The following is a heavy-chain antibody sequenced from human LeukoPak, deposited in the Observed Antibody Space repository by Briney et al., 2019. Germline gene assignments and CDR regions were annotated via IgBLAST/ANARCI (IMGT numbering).Heavy chain of an antibody. CDR1: GYTFTGYY. CDR3: ARGLGKPVDYYYGMDV. Sequence: ASVKVSCKASGYTFTGYYMHWVRQAPGQGLEWMGWINPNSGGTNYAQKFQGRVTMTRDTSISTAYMELSRLRSDDTAVYYCARGLGKPVDYYYGMDVWGQGTTVTVSS. V-gene: IGHV1-2*02. D-gene: IGHD6-19*01. CDR2: INPNSGGT. J-gene: IGHJ6*02.